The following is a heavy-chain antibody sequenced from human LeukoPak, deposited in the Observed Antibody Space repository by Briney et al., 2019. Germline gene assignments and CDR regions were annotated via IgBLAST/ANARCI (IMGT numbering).Heavy chain of an antibody. Sequence: GGSLRLSCAASGFSFRDFAMTWGRQAPGKGLEWVSTVSGTGDDTYYSDTVKGRFTMTRDNSENTLDLQMNSLRVEDTAVYYCAKILRPVTSFPQFYFFGMDVWGKGATVTVSS. D-gene: IGHD4-17*01. CDR2: VSGTGDDT. J-gene: IGHJ6*04. V-gene: IGHV3-23*01. CDR3: AKILRPVTSFPQFYFFGMDV. CDR1: GFSFRDFA.